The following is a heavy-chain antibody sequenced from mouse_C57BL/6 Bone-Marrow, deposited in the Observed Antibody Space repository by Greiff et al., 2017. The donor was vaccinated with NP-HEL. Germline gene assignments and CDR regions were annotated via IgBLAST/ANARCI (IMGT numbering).Heavy chain of an antibody. D-gene: IGHD1-1*01. J-gene: IGHJ2*01. CDR3: ARPYYYGRDY. V-gene: IGHV1-26*01. CDR1: GYTFTDYY. CDR2: INPNNGGT. Sequence: EVQLQQSGPELVKPGASVKISCKASGYTFTDYYMNWVKQSHGKSLEWIGDINPNNGGTSYNQKFKGKATLTVDKSSSTAYMELRSLTSEDSAVYYCARPYYYGRDYWGQGTTLTVSS.